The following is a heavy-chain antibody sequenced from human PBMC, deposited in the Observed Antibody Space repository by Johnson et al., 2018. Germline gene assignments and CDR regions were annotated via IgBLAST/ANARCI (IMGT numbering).Heavy chain of an antibody. CDR1: GFTFSTSW. V-gene: IGHV3-74*01. CDR3: ATREPGL. Sequence: VQLVETGGGLVQPGGSLRLSCVASGFTFSTSWMHWVRQVPGKGLVWVSRINGDASDTNYADSVRGRFTISRDNAKNTLYLQMSSLRVEDTAVYYCATREPGLWGQGTLVTVSS. D-gene: IGHD1-14*01. J-gene: IGHJ4*02. CDR2: INGDASDT.